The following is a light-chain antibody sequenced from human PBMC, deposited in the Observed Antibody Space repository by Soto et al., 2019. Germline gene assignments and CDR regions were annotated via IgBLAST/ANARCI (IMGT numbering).Light chain of an antibody. Sequence: QSALTQPASVSGSPGQSISISCTGTSSDVGSYNFISWYQQHPGKAPKLIIYEANKRPSGVSHRFSASKSGNTASLAISGLQAEDEAEYYCCSYAGSNTFWLFGGGTKVTVL. CDR1: SSDVGSYNF. CDR2: EAN. J-gene: IGLJ2*01. V-gene: IGLV2-23*01. CDR3: CSYAGSNTFWL.